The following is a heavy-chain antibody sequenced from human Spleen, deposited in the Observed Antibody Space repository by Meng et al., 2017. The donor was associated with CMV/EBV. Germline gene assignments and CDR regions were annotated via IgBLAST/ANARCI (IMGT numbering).Heavy chain of an antibody. CDR1: GYSISSGYY. CDR3: ARDKEGLQDAFDI. V-gene: IGHV4-38-2*02. CDR2: IYHSGST. J-gene: IGHJ3*02. D-gene: IGHD4-11*01. Sequence: GSLRLSCTVSGYSISSGYYWGWIRQPPGKGLEWIGSIYHSGSTYYNLALKSRVTISVDTSKNQFSLKLSTVTATDTAVYYCARDKEGLQDAFDIWGQGTMVTVSS.